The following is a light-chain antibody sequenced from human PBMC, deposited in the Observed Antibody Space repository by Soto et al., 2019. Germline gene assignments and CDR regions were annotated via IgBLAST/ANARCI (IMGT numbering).Light chain of an antibody. CDR2: DVN. Sequence: QSVLTQPASVSGSPGQSITISCTGTSSDVGGYNYVAWYQQHPGKVPRLMIYDVNRRPPGVPDRFFGSKSGNTASLTVSGLQAEDEADYYCVSFAGGTYVFGTGTKLTVL. J-gene: IGLJ1*01. CDR3: VSFAGGTYV. CDR1: SSDVGGYNY. V-gene: IGLV2-14*03.